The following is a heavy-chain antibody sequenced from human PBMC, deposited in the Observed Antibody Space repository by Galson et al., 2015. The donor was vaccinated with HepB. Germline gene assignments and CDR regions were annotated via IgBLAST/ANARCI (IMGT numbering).Heavy chain of an antibody. CDR3: ASAGGYCSSTSCYHDAFDI. V-gene: IGHV4-61*02. CDR1: GGSISSGSYY. D-gene: IGHD2-2*01. Sequence: TLSLTCTVSGGSISSGSYYWSWIRQPAGKGLEWIGRIYTSGSTNYNPSLKSRVTISVDTSKNQFSLKLSSGTAADTVVSYCASAGGYCSSTSCYHDAFDIWGQGTMVTVSS. J-gene: IGHJ3*02. CDR2: IYTSGST.